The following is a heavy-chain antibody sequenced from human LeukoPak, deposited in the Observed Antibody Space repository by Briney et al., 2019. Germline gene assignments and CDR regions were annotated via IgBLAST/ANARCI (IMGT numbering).Heavy chain of an antibody. CDR1: GDSLRTTTYY. Sequence: SETLSLTCTVSGDSLRTTTYYWNWIRQPPGKGLEWIGGLYHSGTIYCNPSLKSRVTISADKSKNHFTLKLTSVTAADTAVYYCARDRLSSWYGRLVPASFDYWGQGTLVTVSS. CDR3: ARDRLSSWYGRLVPASFDY. D-gene: IGHD6-13*01. CDR2: LYHSGTI. V-gene: IGHV4-39*06. J-gene: IGHJ4*02.